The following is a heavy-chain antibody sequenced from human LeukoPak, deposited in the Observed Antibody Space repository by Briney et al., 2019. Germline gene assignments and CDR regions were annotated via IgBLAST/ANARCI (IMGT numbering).Heavy chain of an antibody. CDR2: IYPGDSDT. D-gene: IGHD3-3*01. V-gene: IGHV5-51*01. J-gene: IGHJ4*02. CDR3: ARASIFGVVIGVY. Sequence: GESLKISCQGSGCIFTSYWIGWVRQLPGKGLEWMGIIYPGDSDTRYSPSFQGQVTISTDKSISTAYLQWSSLKASDTAMYYCARASIFGVVIGVYWGQGTLVTVSS. CDR1: GCIFTSYW.